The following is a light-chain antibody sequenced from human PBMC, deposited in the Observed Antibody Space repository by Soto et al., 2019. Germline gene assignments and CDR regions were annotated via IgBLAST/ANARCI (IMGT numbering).Light chain of an antibody. V-gene: IGLV1-47*01. CDR2: RNN. J-gene: IGLJ3*02. CDR1: SSNIGSNY. CDR3: AAWDDSRYWV. Sequence: QSVLTQPPSASWTPGQRVTISCSGSSSNIGSNYVYWYQQLPGTAPKLLIYRNNQRPSGVPDRFSGSKSDTSASLAISGLRSEDEADYYCAAWDDSRYWVFGGGTKLTVL.